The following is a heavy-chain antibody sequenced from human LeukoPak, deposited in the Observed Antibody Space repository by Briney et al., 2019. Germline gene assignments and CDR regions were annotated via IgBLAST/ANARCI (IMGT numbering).Heavy chain of an antibody. CDR3: ARDYGDGFDI. D-gene: IGHD3-10*01. Sequence: GGSLRLSCAASGFTFSTYWMHWVRQVPGKGLVWVSRINSDGSNKNYADSVKGRFTISRDNAKNTLYMQMNSLRAEDTAVYYCARDYGDGFDIWGQGTMVTVSS. CDR2: INSDGSNK. J-gene: IGHJ3*02. V-gene: IGHV3-74*01. CDR1: GFTFSTYW.